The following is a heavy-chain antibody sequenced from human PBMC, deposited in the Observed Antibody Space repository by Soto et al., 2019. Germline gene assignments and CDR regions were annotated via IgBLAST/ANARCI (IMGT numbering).Heavy chain of an antibody. CDR2: IYYSGST. CDR3: ARDSLSIAARLRSEYYYYGMDV. CDR1: GGSVSSGSYY. Sequence: GTLSVNCTVSGGSVSSGSYYWRWIREPPGKGLGWIGYIYYSGSTNYSPSLKSRVTISVDTSKNQFSLKLSSVTAADTAVYYCARDSLSIAARLRSEYYYYGMDVWGQGTTVTVSS. D-gene: IGHD6-6*01. J-gene: IGHJ6*02. V-gene: IGHV4-61*01.